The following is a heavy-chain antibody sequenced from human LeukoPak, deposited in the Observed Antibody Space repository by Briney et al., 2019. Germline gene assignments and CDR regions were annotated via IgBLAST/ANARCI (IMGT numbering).Heavy chain of an antibody. CDR2: INPTSGGT. CDR3: ARLVGRSTTGSY. J-gene: IGHJ4*02. Sequence: ASVKVSCKASGYTFIGYYLHWVRQAPGQGLEWMGWINPTSGGTNYAQKFQDRVTMTRDTSINTAYLELSRLTSDDTAVYYCARLVGRSTTGSYWGQGTLVIVSS. V-gene: IGHV1-2*02. CDR1: GYTFIGYY. D-gene: IGHD5/OR15-5a*01.